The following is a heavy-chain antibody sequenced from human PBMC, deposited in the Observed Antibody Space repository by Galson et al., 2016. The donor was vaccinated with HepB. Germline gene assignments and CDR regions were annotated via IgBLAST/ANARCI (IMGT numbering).Heavy chain of an antibody. CDR1: GYTFSNSA. CDR2: IIVGNGNT. J-gene: IGHJ3*02. CDR3: AREEGVIIVGDDVFDI. V-gene: IGHV1-3*01. Sequence: SVKVSCKASGYTFSNSAIHWVRQAPGQGLEWMGWIIVGNGNTNYAQKFQGRVTITSDTSATTVYMELSSLTSEDTAVYYCAREEGVIIVGDDVFDIWGHGTMVTVSS. D-gene: IGHD3-22*01.